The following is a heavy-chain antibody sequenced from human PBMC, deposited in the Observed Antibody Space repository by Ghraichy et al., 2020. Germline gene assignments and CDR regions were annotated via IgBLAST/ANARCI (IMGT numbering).Heavy chain of an antibody. CDR3: ARVVGIAPAGPLDF. CDR1: GFSFNDYI. CDR2: ISSSGDFR. V-gene: IGHV3-21*01. Sequence: GGSLRLSCAGSGFSFNDYIINWVRQAPGKGLEWVSSISSSGDFRYYAASVKGRFTISRDYAKNSVSLEMDSLRVEDKALYYCARVVGIAPAGPLDFWGQGNLVTVAS. D-gene: IGHD2-21*01. J-gene: IGHJ4*02.